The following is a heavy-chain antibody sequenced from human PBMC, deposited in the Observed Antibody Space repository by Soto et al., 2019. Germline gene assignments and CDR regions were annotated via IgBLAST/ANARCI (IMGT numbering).Heavy chain of an antibody. D-gene: IGHD3-9*01. V-gene: IGHV3-23*01. CDR2: ISGSGGRT. J-gene: IGHJ4*02. CDR1: GFTFSSDA. Sequence: EVQLLESGGGLVQPGGSLRLSCAASGFTFSSDAMSWVRQAPGKGLEWVSVISGSGGRTYHADSVKGRFTISRDNSKNTLYLQINSLRAEDTAVYYCAKSSSVLRYFDWFPTAPDYWGQGTLVTVSS. CDR3: AKSSSVLRYFDWFPTAPDY.